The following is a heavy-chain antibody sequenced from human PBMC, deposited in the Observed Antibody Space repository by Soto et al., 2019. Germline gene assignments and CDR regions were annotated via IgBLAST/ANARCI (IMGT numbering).Heavy chain of an antibody. J-gene: IGHJ4*02. Sequence: QVHLQQWGAGLLKPSETLSLTCGVYDGSFSAYYWSWIRQPPGKGLEWIGEFKHSGGTNYSPSLKRRVPVLGDTAIKQFCLVLPSVTPADTAMYYCARQVGGLAVTQDCGQGTLVPVSS. CDR1: DGSFSAYY. CDR2: FKHSGGT. V-gene: IGHV4-34*01. CDR3: ARQVGGLAVTQD. D-gene: IGHD6-19*01.